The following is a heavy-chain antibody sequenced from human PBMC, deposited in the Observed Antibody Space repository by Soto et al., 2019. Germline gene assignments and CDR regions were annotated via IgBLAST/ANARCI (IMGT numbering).Heavy chain of an antibody. J-gene: IGHJ5*02. V-gene: IGHV1-69*06. D-gene: IGHD3-3*01. Sequence: QVQLMQSGAEVKKPGSSVKVSCKTSGGIFSTYAINWMRQAPGQGLEWMGGITPLFGSPVYAQKFQGRVTITAETSTATVYMELRNLRSDDTAVYYCARVDDGLRLYNWFGPWGQGTLVTVSS. CDR1: GGIFSTYA. CDR3: ARVDDGLRLYNWFGP. CDR2: ITPLFGSP.